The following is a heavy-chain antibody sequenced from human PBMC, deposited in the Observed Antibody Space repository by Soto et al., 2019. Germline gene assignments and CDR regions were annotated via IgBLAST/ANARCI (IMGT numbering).Heavy chain of an antibody. CDR1: GGSISSYY. CDR3: ARDAGGGSYNWFDP. D-gene: IGHD1-26*01. V-gene: IGHV4-59*01. Sequence: SETLSLTCTVSGGSISSYYWSWIRQPPGKGLEWIGYIYYSGSTNYNPSLKSRVTISVDTSKNQFSLKLSSVTAADTAVYYCARDAGGGSYNWFDPWGQGTLVTVSS. J-gene: IGHJ5*02. CDR2: IYYSGST.